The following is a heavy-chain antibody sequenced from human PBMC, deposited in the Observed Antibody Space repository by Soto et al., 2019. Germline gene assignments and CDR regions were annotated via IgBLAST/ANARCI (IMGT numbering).Heavy chain of an antibody. CDR3: ARVSAHFMSTLLLDYFDY. CDR1: GYTFTGYD. J-gene: IGHJ4*02. V-gene: IGHV1-2*02. Sequence: GASVKVSCKAAGYTFTGYDMHWVRQAPGQGLEWMGWINPNSGGTNYAQKFQGRVTMTRDTSISTAYMELSRLRSDDTAVYYCARVSAHFMSTLLLDYFDYWGQGTLVTVSS. D-gene: IGHD2-15*01. CDR2: INPNSGGT.